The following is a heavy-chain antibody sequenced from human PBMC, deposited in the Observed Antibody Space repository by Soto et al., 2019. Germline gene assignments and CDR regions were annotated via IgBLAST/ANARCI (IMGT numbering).Heavy chain of an antibody. CDR2: FNPTSGRT. V-gene: IGHV1-46*01. CDR1: GYTFINYY. J-gene: IGHJ4*02. D-gene: IGHD6-13*01. Sequence: QVQLVQSGAEVKKPGASVKLSCKASGYTFINYYIPWVRQAPGQGLEWMGIFNPTSGRTNYAQKYPGRVTLTMDTSTRTVYMELSSLKYEDTDANYCAKDLAAGDYWGQGTLVTVS. CDR3: AKDLAAGDY.